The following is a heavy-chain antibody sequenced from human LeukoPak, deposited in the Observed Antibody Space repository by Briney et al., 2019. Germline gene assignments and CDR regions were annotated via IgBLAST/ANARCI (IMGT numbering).Heavy chain of an antibody. Sequence: GASVKVSCKASGYTFTGYYIHWVRQAPGQGLEWMGWINPHTGGTNYAQKFQGWVTMTRDTSISTAYMELSGRRSDDTAVYYCTRSPMIRGIIEHYFDSWGQGTLVTVSS. CDR3: TRSPMIRGIIEHYFDS. J-gene: IGHJ4*02. CDR1: GYTFTGYY. D-gene: IGHD3-10*01. V-gene: IGHV1-2*04. CDR2: INPHTGGT.